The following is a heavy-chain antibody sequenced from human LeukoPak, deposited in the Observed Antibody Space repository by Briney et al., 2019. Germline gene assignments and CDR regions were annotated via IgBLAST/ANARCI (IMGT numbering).Heavy chain of an antibody. CDR3: AREGYSYGYMAFDI. J-gene: IGHJ3*02. CDR1: GFTFSSYG. D-gene: IGHD5-18*01. V-gene: IGHV3-33*01. CDR2: IWYDGSNK. Sequence: GGSLRLSCAASGFTFSSYGMPWVRQAPGKGLEWVAVIWYDGSNKYYADSVKGRFTISRDNSKNTLYLQMNSLRAEDTAVYYCAREGYSYGYMAFDIWGQGTMVTVSS.